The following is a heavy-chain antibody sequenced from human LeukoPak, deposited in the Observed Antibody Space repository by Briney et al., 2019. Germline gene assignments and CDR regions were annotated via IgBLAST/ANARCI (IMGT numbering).Heavy chain of an antibody. J-gene: IGHJ4*02. Sequence: SETLSLTCSVSGGSLSSYYWSWIRQPAGKGLEWIGRISTSGSTNYNPSLKSRVTMSVDTSKNQLSLKLSSVTAAGTAVYYCARTPYSSGWYGFDYWGQGTLVTVSS. CDR3: ARTPYSSGWYGFDY. CDR1: GGSLSSYY. CDR2: ISTSGST. D-gene: IGHD6-19*01. V-gene: IGHV4-4*07.